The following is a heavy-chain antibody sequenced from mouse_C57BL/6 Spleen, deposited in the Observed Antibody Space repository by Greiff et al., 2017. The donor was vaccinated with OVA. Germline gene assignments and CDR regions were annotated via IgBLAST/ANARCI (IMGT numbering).Heavy chain of an antibody. J-gene: IGHJ1*03. D-gene: IGHD1-1*01. CDR3: AKFLHLLLRGGGYFDV. CDR2: INPNNGGT. Sequence: EVQLQQSGPELVKPGASVKISCKASGYTFTDYYMNWVKQSHGKSLEWIGDINPNNGGTSYNQKFKGKATLTVDKSSSTAYMELRSLTSEDSAVYYCAKFLHLLLRGGGYFDVWGTGTTVTVSS. CDR1: GYTFTDYY. V-gene: IGHV1-26*01.